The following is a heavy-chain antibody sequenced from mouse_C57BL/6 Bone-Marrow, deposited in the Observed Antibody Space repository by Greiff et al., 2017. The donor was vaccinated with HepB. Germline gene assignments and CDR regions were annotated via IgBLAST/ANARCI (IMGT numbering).Heavy chain of an antibody. CDR1: GYTFTDYY. CDR3: ASWYYGSTYAMDY. CDR2: IDPEDGET. V-gene: IGHV14-2*01. D-gene: IGHD1-1*01. Sequence: EVQLQQSGPVLVKPGASVKMSCKASGYTFTDYYMNWVKQRTEQGLEWIGRIDPEDGETKYAPKFQGKATITADTSSNTAYLQLSSLTSEDTAVYYCASWYYGSTYAMDYWGQGTSVTVSS. J-gene: IGHJ4*01.